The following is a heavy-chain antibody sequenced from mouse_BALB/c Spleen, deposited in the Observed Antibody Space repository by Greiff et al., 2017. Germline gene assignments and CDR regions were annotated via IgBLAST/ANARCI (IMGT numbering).Heavy chain of an antibody. V-gene: IGHV14-3*02. D-gene: IGHD2-1*01. Sequence: EVQLQQSGAELVKPGASVKLSCTASGFNIKDTYMHWVKQRPEQGLEWIGRIDPANGNTKYDPKFQGKATITADTSSNTAYLQLSSLTSEDTAVYYCAVYYGNDWFAYWGQGTLVTVSA. J-gene: IGHJ3*01. CDR1: GFNIKDTY. CDR2: IDPANGNT. CDR3: AVYYGNDWFAY.